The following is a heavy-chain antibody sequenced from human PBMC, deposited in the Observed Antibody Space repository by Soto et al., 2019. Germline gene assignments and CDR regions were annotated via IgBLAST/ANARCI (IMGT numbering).Heavy chain of an antibody. Sequence: SVKVSCKASGDTFSSYAISGVRQAPGQGLEWMGGIIPIFGTANYAQKFQGRVTITADKSTSTAYMELSSLRSEDTAVYYCARDEAVVTPRYYGMDVWGQGTTVTVSS. CDR3: ARDEAVVTPRYYGMDV. CDR1: GDTFSSYA. V-gene: IGHV1-69*06. CDR2: IIPIFGTA. D-gene: IGHD2-21*02. J-gene: IGHJ6*02.